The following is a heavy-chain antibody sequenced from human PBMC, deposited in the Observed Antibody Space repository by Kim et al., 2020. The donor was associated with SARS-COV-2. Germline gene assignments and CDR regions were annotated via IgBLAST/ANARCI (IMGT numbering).Heavy chain of an antibody. J-gene: IGHJ6*02. CDR2: INPNSGGT. CDR3: ARDATPHKYSSGSSYYYYGMDV. D-gene: IGHD6-19*01. V-gene: IGHV1-2*02. CDR1: GYTFTGYY. Sequence: ASVKVSCKASGYTFTGYYMHWVRQAPGQGLEWMGWINPNSGGTNYAQKFQGRVTMTRDTSISTAYIELSRLRSDDTAVYYCARDATPHKYSSGSSYYYYGMDVWGQGTTVTVSS.